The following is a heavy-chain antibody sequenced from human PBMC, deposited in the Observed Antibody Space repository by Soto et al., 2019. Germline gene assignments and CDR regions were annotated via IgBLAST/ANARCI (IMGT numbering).Heavy chain of an antibody. CDR2: INPDSGNT. J-gene: IGHJ5*02. CDR1: GYTFTSYT. CDR3: ARGIATGQLDA. V-gene: IGHV1-3*01. Sequence: ASVKVSCKASGYTFTSYTMNWVSQAPGQRLEWMGWINPDSGNTKSSQKIQDRVIITRDTSGSTAYMDLSSLRSEDTAVYYCARGIATGQLDAWGQGTPVTVSS. D-gene: IGHD2-15*01.